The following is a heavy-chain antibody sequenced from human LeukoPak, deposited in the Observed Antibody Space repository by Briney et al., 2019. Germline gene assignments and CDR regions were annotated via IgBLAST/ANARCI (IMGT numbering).Heavy chain of an antibody. D-gene: IGHD6-13*01. CDR1: GFTFSSYG. CDR2: IRYDGSNK. V-gene: IGHV3-30*02. CDR3: AKDPSAAAGTENDY. Sequence: GGSLRLSCAASGFTFSSYGMHWVRQAPGKGLEWVAFIRYDGSNKYYADSVKGRFTISRDNSKNTLYLQRNSLRAEDTAVYYCAKDPSAAAGTENDYWGQGTLVTVSS. J-gene: IGHJ4*02.